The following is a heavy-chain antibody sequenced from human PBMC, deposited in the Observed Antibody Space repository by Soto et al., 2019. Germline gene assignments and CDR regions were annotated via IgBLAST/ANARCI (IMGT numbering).Heavy chain of an antibody. CDR3: ATYERSLYTYYYYYGMDV. V-gene: IGHV1-3*04. Sequence: ASVKVSCKASGYTFTNNGPHWVRQAPGQRLEWMGWLNTGNGNTQYSKNFQGRVTITRDTSASTAYMELSSLRSEDTAVYYCATYERSLYTYYYYYGMDVWGQGTTVTVSS. J-gene: IGHJ6*02. CDR1: GYTFTNNG. D-gene: IGHD2-8*01. CDR2: LNTGNGNT.